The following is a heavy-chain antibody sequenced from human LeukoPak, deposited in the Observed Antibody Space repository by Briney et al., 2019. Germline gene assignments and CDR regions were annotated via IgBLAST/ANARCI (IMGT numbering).Heavy chain of an antibody. CDR2: INPSGGST. CDR1: GYTFTSYY. CDR3: VRDAYYDSSGYYFDY. Sequence: ASVKVSCKASGYTFTSYYMHWVRQAPGQGLEWMGIINPSGGSTSYAQKFQGRVTMTRDTSTSTVYMELSSLRSEDTAVYYCVRDAYYDSSGYYFDYWGQGTLVTVSS. V-gene: IGHV1-46*01. J-gene: IGHJ4*02. D-gene: IGHD3-22*01.